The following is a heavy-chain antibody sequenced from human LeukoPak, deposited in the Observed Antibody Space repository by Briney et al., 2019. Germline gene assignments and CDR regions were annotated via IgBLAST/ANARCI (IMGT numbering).Heavy chain of an antibody. V-gene: IGHV3-48*01. Sequence: GGSQRLSCAASGFTFSGYSMNWVRQAPGKGLEWVSYISSSSSTIYYADSVKGRFTISRDNAKNSLYLQMNSLRAEDTAVYYCARAGPLPADYWGQGTLVIVSS. CDR3: ARAGPLPADY. CDR2: ISSSSSTI. CDR1: GFTFSGYS. J-gene: IGHJ4*02.